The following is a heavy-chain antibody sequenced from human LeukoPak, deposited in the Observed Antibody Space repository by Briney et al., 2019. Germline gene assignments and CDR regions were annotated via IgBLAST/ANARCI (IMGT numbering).Heavy chain of an antibody. CDR1: GFTFSSYW. J-gene: IGHJ4*02. Sequence: GGSLRLSCAASGFTFSSYWMHWVRQAPGEGLVWVSRIKSVGSVTWYADSVKGLFTISRDNAKNMLYLQMNSLRDEDTAVYFCARDHDAVGTTIDHWGQGTLVTVSS. D-gene: IGHD1-14*01. CDR3: ARDHDAVGTTIDH. V-gene: IGHV3-74*01. CDR2: IKSVGSVT.